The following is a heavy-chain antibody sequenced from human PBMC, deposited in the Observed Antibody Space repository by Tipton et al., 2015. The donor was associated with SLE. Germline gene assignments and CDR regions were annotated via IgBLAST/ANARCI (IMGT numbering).Heavy chain of an antibody. V-gene: IGHV1-2*06. D-gene: IGHD2-21*02. CDR1: GYTFTGYY. CDR3: ARGGYCGGDSYYFDY. J-gene: IGHJ4*02. CDR2: INPNSGGT. Sequence: QSGAEVKKPGASVKVSCKASGYTFTGYYMHWVRQAPGQGLEWMGRINPNSGGTNYAQKFQGRVTMTRDTSINTAYMELSRLRSDDTAVYYCARGGYCGGDSYYFDYWGQGTLVTVSS.